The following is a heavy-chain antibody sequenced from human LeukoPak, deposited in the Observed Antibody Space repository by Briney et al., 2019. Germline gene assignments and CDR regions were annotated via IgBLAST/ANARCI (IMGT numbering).Heavy chain of an antibody. D-gene: IGHD1-26*01. CDR2: ISSSGSTI. V-gene: IGHV3-48*03. J-gene: IGHJ3*02. Sequence: GGSLRLSCAASGFTFDDYAMHWVRQAPGKGLEWVSYISSSGSTIYYADSVKGRFTISRDNAKNSLYLQMNSLRAEDTAVYYCARDPPGSYYRGAFDIWGQGTMVTVSS. CDR1: GFTFDDYA. CDR3: ARDPPGSYYRGAFDI.